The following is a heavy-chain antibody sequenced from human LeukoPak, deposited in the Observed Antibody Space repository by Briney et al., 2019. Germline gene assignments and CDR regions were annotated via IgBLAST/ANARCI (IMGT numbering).Heavy chain of an antibody. D-gene: IGHD2-15*01. CDR2: ISAHYGNT. Sequence: ASVKVSCKASGYIFTRYGISWVRQAPGKGLEWMGWISAHYGNTNYAQKFRGRLTMTTDTSTNTAYMELRSLRPDDTAVYYCARDFFHGHCSGLSCFLLDYWGQGSLVTVSS. V-gene: IGHV1-18*01. CDR3: ARDFFHGHCSGLSCFLLDY. J-gene: IGHJ4*02. CDR1: GYIFTRYG.